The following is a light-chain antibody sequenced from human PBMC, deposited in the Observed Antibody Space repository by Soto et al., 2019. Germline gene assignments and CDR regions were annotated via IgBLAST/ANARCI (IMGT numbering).Light chain of an antibody. V-gene: IGLV8-61*01. Sequence: QTVVTQEPSCSVSPGGTVTLTCGLSSGSVSTSYYPSWYQQTPGQAPRTLIYSTNTRSSGVPDRFSGSILGNKAALTSTGAQADEESDYYCVLDMGSAPVFGGGTKLTV. CDR1: SGSVSTSYY. CDR3: VLDMGSAPV. J-gene: IGLJ2*01. CDR2: STN.